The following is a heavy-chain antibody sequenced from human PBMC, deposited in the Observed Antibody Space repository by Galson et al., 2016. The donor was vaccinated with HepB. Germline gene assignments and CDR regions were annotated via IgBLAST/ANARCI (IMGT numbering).Heavy chain of an antibody. CDR2: IYSGGAT. D-gene: IGHD6-13*01. CDR1: GISVGNNY. V-gene: IGHV3-53*01. CDR3: ARDPNAAATGTWG. J-gene: IGHJ4*02. Sequence: SLRLSCAASGISVGNNYMIWVRQAPGKGLEWVSSIYSGGATHYADSVKGRFTISRDSSKNTLYLQMNSLRAEDTAVYFCARDPNAAATGTWGWGQGALVTVSS.